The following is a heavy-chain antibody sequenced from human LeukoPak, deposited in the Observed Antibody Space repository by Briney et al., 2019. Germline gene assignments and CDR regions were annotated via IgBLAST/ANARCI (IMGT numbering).Heavy chain of an antibody. CDR2: IHHDGSNK. J-gene: IGHJ4*02. D-gene: IGHD3-22*01. CDR1: GFTFSSYG. Sequence: GGSLRLSCAASGFTFSSYGMHWVRQAPGKGLDWVAFIHHDGSNKYYADSVRGRFTISRDNAKNTLYLQMNSLRAEDTAVYYCARAHDSSGYYYFDYWGQGTLVTVSS. V-gene: IGHV3-30*02. CDR3: ARAHDSSGYYYFDY.